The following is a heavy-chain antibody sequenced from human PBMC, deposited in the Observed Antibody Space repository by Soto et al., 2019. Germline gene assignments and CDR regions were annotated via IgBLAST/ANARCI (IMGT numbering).Heavy chain of an antibody. Sequence: PSETLSLTCAVYGGSFSGYYWSWIRQPPGKGLEWIGEINHSGSTNYNPSLKSRVTISVDTSKNQFSLKLSSVTAADTAVYYCARGPRVVMVPNDAFDIWCQGTMVTVSS. CDR1: GGSFSGYY. CDR2: INHSGST. D-gene: IGHD3-22*01. CDR3: ARGPRVVMVPNDAFDI. J-gene: IGHJ3*02. V-gene: IGHV4-34*01.